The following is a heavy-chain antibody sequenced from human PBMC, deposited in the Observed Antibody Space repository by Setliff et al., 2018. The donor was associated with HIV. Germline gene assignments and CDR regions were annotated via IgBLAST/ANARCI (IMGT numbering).Heavy chain of an antibody. CDR2: IHSSGST. J-gene: IGHJ5*01. Sequence: ASETLSLTCTVSGGSVNDFYCNWIRQPPGKGPEWIGYIHSSGSTIYNPSLESRVTISMDTSKNQFSLKLSSVTAADTALYFCARHGRSYDSGRWYNWFDSWGQGTPVTVSS. D-gene: IGHD3-10*01. V-gene: IGHV4-59*08. CDR3: ARHGRSYDSGRWYNWFDS. CDR1: GGSVNDFY.